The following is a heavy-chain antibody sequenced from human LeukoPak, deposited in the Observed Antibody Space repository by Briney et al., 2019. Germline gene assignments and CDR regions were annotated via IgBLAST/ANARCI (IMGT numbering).Heavy chain of an antibody. CDR1: GFTFSSYW. J-gene: IGHJ4*02. CDR2: IKQDGSEK. Sequence: GGSLRLSCAASGFTFSSYWMSWVRQAPGKGLEWVANIKQDGSEKYYVDSVKGRFTISRDNAKNSLYLQMNSLRAEDTAVYYCARVGCGGDCXYYFXXXGQGTLVT. CDR3: ARVGCGGDCXYYFXX. V-gene: IGHV3-7*01. D-gene: IGHD2-21*02.